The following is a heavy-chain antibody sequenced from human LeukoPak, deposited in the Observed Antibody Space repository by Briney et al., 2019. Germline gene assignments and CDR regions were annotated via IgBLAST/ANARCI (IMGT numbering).Heavy chain of an antibody. D-gene: IGHD3-16*01. V-gene: IGHV4-4*02. CDR2: VYHSGST. Sequence: SETLSLTCAVSGDSISTNHWWSWVRQPPGKGLEWIGEVYHSGSTNYNPSLKSRVTISVDKSKNLFSLKLTSVTAADTAMYYCASARWGYWGQGTLVTVSS. J-gene: IGHJ4*02. CDR3: ASARWGY. CDR1: GDSISTNHW.